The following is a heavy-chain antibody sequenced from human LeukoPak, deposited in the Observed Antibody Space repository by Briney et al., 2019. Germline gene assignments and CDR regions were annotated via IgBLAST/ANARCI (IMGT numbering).Heavy chain of an antibody. J-gene: IGHJ5*02. CDR1: GGSLSTHY. Sequence: SETLSLTCTVSGGSLSTHYWTWVRQPPGKGLEWIAYMYYSGSTYYNPSLKSRVTMSADTSKNQLSLKLSSVTAADTAVYYCARPYYYDSRIDPWGQGILVTVSS. V-gene: IGHV4-59*08. D-gene: IGHD3-22*01. CDR3: ARPYYYDSRIDP. CDR2: MYYSGST.